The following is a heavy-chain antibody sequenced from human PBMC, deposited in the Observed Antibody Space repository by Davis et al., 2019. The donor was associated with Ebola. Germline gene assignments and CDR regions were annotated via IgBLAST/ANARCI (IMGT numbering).Heavy chain of an antibody. V-gene: IGHV6-1*01. Sequence: SQTLSLTCAISGDSVSSNSAAWNWIRQSPSRGLEWLGRTYYRPKWFVDYAVSVKSRMTINSDTSKNQFSLQLSSVTPEDTAVYYCARDPPYDQGYDYWGQGILVTVSS. CDR2: TYYRPKWFV. J-gene: IGHJ4*02. D-gene: IGHD3-22*01. CDR3: ARDPPYDQGYDY. CDR1: GDSVSSNSAA.